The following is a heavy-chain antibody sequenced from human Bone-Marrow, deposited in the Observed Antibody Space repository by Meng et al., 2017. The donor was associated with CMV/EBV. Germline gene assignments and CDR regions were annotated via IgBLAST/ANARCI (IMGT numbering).Heavy chain of an antibody. Sequence: ASVKVSCKTSGFTFTNFGIGWVRLVPGQGLEWMGWISCDSGDRRYAQKFQGRLTLTTDTARGTAYMEMGGLTSDDTAVYYCARGGRGERDYYREHWGQGTLVTVSS. CDR1: GFTFTNFG. CDR3: ARGGRGERDYYREH. J-gene: IGHJ4*02. V-gene: IGHV1-18*01. D-gene: IGHD4-17*01. CDR2: ISCDSGDR.